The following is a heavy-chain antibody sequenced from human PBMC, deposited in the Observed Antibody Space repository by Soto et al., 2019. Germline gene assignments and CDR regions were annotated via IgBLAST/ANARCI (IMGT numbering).Heavy chain of an antibody. J-gene: IGHJ6*02. CDR2: IYWDDER. CDR1: GFSLTTNGVG. D-gene: IGHD2-15*01. CDR3: AHTQADPYYYYGMDV. Sequence: QITLEESGPTLVRPTQTLTLTCTFSGFSLTTNGVGVGWIRKPPRKALEWLAIIYWDDERRYSPSLKSRLTITKDNSRNQVVLTMSNMDPVDTATYYCAHTQADPYYYYGMDVWGQGTTVTVSS. V-gene: IGHV2-5*02.